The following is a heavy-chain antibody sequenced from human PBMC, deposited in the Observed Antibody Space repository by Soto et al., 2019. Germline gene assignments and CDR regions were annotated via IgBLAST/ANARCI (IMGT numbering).Heavy chain of an antibody. CDR2: IDPSDSYT. CDR3: ARFGGGATSYYYGMDV. Sequence: EVQLVQSGAEVKKPGESLRISCKGSGYSFTSYWISWVRQMPGKGLEWMGRIDPSDSYTNYSPSFQGHITISAYKSISTAFLQWSSLKASDTAMYYCARFGGGATSYYYGMDVWGQGTTVTVSS. V-gene: IGHV5-10-1*01. CDR1: GYSFTSYW. J-gene: IGHJ6*02. D-gene: IGHD1-26*01.